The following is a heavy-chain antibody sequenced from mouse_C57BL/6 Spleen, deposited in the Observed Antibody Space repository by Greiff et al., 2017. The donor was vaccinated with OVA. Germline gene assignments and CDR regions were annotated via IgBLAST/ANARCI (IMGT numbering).Heavy chain of an antibody. J-gene: IGHJ4*01. CDR3: ARSPHYYCSSPYAMDY. CDR2: IYPSDSET. Sequence: QVQLQQPGAELVRPGSSVKLSCKASGYTFTSYWMDWVKQRPGQGLEWIGNIYPSDSETHYNQKFKDKATLTVDKSSSTAYMQLSSLTSEYSAFYYSARSPHYYCSSPYAMDYWGQGTSVTVSS. CDR1: GYTFTSYW. D-gene: IGHD1-1*01. V-gene: IGHV1-61*01.